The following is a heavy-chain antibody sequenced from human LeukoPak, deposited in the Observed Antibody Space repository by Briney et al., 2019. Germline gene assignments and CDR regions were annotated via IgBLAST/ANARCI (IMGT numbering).Heavy chain of an antibody. D-gene: IGHD2-8*01. CDR2: INRNGGST. Sequence: RPGGSLRLSCEASGFTFDDYGMSWVRQPPGKGLEWVSGINRNGGSTDYADSVKGRFTISRDNAKNSHFLQMNSLRVEDTALYYCARGFRNGTFDCWGQGTLVTVSS. V-gene: IGHV3-20*04. CDR1: GFTFDDYG. CDR3: ARGFRNGTFDC. J-gene: IGHJ4*02.